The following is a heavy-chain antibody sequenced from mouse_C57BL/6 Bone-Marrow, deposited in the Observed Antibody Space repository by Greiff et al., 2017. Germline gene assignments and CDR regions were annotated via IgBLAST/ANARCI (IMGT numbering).Heavy chain of an antibody. Sequence: EVKLQQSGPELVKPGASVKMSCKASGYTFTDYNMHWVKQSHGKSLEWIGYINPNNGGTSYNQKFKGKATLTVNKSSSTAYMELRSLTSEDSAVYYCASQDALRPWFAYWGQGTLVTVSA. J-gene: IGHJ3*01. CDR2: INPNNGGT. V-gene: IGHV1-22*01. CDR1: GYTFTDYN. D-gene: IGHD1-1*01. CDR3: ASQDALRPWFAY.